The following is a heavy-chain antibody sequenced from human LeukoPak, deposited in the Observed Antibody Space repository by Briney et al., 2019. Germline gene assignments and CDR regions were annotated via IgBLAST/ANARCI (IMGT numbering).Heavy chain of an antibody. Sequence: PGGSLRLFCAASGFTFRNYWMHWVRQAPGKGLVWVSRINNDGSSTTYADSVKGRFTISRDNAKNTLYLQMNSLRAEDTAVYYCARDVRFRFDPWGQGTLVTVSS. CDR3: ARDVRFRFDP. V-gene: IGHV3-74*01. CDR1: GFTFRNYW. CDR2: INNDGSST. J-gene: IGHJ5*02. D-gene: IGHD3-3*01.